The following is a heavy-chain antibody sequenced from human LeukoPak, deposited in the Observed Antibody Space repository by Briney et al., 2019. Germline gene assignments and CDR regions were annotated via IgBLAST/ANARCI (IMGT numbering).Heavy chain of an antibody. J-gene: IGHJ4*02. CDR1: GYTFTNYD. CDR3: VRGSKRVPGAIGFH. D-gene: IGHD2-2*01. Sequence: ASVKVSCKASGYTFTNYDINWVRQATGQGLEWMGWMNPDSGNAGYAQKFQGKVIMTRNTSIGTAYMDLSSLRSEDTAIYYCVRGSKRVPGAIGFHWGQGTLVIVSS. V-gene: IGHV1-8*01. CDR2: MNPDSGNA.